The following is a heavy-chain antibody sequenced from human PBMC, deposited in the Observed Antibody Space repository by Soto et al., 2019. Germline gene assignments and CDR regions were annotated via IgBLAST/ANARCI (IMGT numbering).Heavy chain of an antibody. Sequence: SETLSLTCTVSGGSISSNYWTWIRQPPGKGLEWIGYVYNSGSTNYNPSLKSRVTISEDTSKSQFSLKVNSMTAADTAVYYCARVLSLGSTWYFDYWGQGTQVTVSS. J-gene: IGHJ4*02. V-gene: IGHV4-59*01. CDR3: ARVLSLGSTWYFDY. CDR2: VYNSGST. CDR1: GGSISSNY. D-gene: IGHD6-13*01.